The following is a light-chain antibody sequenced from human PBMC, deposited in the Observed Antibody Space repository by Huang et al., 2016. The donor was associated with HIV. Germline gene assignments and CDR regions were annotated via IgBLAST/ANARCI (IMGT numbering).Light chain of an antibody. CDR1: HTVNIN. J-gene: IGKJ1*01. V-gene: IGKV3-15*01. Sequence: EIVMTQFPDTVSVSPGERVILTCRATHTVNINLAWYRQRPGQSPKLLIYGAFTRAADVPARFSGSGSGTDFTLTIDSLQSEDFAVYYCQQYNNWPPWTFGQGTKVEIK. CDR2: GAF. CDR3: QQYNNWPPWT.